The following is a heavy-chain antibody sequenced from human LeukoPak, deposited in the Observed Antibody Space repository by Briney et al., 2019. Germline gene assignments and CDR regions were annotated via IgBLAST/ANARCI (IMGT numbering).Heavy chain of an antibody. J-gene: IGHJ6*02. CDR2: IYHSGST. V-gene: IGHV4-4*02. Sequence: PSETLSLTCAVSGGSISSSNWWSWVRQPPGKGLEWIGEIYHSGSTNYNPSLKSRVTISVDKSKNQFSLKLSSVTAADTAVYYCARDVRYCSSTSCYFGYYNYYGMDVWGQGTTVTVSS. CDR3: ARDVRYCSSTSCYFGYYNYYGMDV. CDR1: GGSISSSNW. D-gene: IGHD2-2*01.